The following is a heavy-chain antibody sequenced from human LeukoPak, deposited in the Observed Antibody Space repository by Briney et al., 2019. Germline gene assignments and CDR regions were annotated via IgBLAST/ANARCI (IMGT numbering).Heavy chain of an antibody. V-gene: IGHV1-24*01. CDR3: ATETLRNSGSYYFDY. CDR2: FDPEDGET. J-gene: IGHJ4*02. CDR1: GYTLTELS. D-gene: IGHD1-26*01. Sequence: ASVKVSCTVSGYTLTELSMHWVRQAPGKGLEWMGGFDPEDGETIYAQKFQGRVTMTEDTSTDTAYMELSSLRSEDTAVYYCATETLRNSGSYYFDYWGQGTLVTVSS.